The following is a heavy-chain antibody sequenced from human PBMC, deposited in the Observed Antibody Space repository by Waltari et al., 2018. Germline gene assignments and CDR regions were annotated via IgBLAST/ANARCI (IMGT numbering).Heavy chain of an antibody. CDR1: GFTFSSNW. D-gene: IGHD2-8*01. CDR3: ARAAWGRNGLDI. J-gene: IGHJ3*02. Sequence: EVQLVESGGGLVQPGGSLRLSCAASGFTFSSNWMHWVRHAPGKGLVWVSRINGDGDTTNYADAVKGRFTISRDNAKNTLYLEMNSLRAEDMAVYYCARAAWGRNGLDICGHGTMVTVSS. V-gene: IGHV3-74*01. CDR2: INGDGDTT.